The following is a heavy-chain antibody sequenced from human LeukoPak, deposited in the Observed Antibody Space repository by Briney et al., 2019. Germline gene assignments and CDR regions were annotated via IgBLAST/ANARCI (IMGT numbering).Heavy chain of an antibody. Sequence: GGSLRLSCAASGFTLSDHYMDWVRQAPGKGLEWVGRSRNKANSYNTEYAASVKGRFTISRDDSKNSLYLQMNSLRAEDTAVYYCAETGSAMGGWGQGTLVTVSS. CDR3: AETGSAMGG. CDR2: SRNKANSYNT. J-gene: IGHJ4*02. D-gene: IGHD5-18*01. V-gene: IGHV3-72*01. CDR1: GFTLSDHY.